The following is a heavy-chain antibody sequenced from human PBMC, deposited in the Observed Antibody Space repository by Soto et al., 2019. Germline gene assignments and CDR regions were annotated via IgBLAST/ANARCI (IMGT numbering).Heavy chain of an antibody. J-gene: IGHJ6*02. V-gene: IGHV5-51*01. CDR1: GYTFTNYW. CDR3: AASIFYYGMDV. CDR2: IYPGDSDT. Sequence: XESLKIYCKGSGYTFTNYWIGWVRQMPGKGLEWMGIIYPGDSDTKYNPSFQGQVTISADKSITTTYLRWTSLKASDTAIYYCAASIFYYGMDVWGQGPTVTVSS.